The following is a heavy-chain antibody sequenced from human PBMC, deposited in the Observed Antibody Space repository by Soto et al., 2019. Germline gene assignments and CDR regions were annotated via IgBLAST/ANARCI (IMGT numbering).Heavy chain of an antibody. CDR2: ISAYNGNT. J-gene: IGHJ4*02. D-gene: IGHD5-18*01. CDR1: GYTFTSYG. CDR3: ARGPPATAMAPYYFDY. Sequence: ASVKVSCEACGYTFTSYGISWVRQAPGQGLEWMGWISAYNGNTNYAQKLQGRVTMTTDTSTSTAYMELRSLRSDDTAVYYCARGPPATAMAPYYFDYWGQGTLVTVSS. V-gene: IGHV1-18*01.